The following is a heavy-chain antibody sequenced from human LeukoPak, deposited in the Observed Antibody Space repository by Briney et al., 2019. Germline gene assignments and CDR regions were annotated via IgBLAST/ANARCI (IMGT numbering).Heavy chain of an antibody. J-gene: IGHJ4*02. V-gene: IGHV3-53*01. Sequence: GGSLRLSCAASGFTVSSNYMSWVRQAPGKGLEWVSVIYSGGSTYYAESVKGRFTISRDNSKNTLYLQMNSLRAEDTAVYYCARELLNWNHDYWGQGTLVTVSS. CDR1: GFTVSSNY. CDR3: ARELLNWNHDY. CDR2: IYSGGST. D-gene: IGHD1-14*01.